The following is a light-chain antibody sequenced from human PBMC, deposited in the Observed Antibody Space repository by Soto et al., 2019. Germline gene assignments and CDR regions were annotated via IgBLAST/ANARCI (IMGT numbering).Light chain of an antibody. CDR3: SSYAGSNNYV. J-gene: IGLJ1*01. CDR2: EVS. Sequence: QSALTQPASVSGSPGQSITISCTGTSTDVGGYNYVSWYQHHPGKAPKLMIYEVSNRPSGASNRFSGSKSGNTASLTISGLQAEDEADYYCSSYAGSNNYVFGTGTKVTVL. CDR1: STDVGGYNY. V-gene: IGLV2-14*01.